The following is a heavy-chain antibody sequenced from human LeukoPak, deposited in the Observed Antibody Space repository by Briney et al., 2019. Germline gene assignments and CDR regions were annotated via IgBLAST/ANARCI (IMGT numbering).Heavy chain of an antibody. CDR3: AKDTDHDFWSGYSYFDY. V-gene: IGHV3-23*01. Sequence: GGSLRLSCAASGFTFSSYAMSWVRQAPGKGLEWVSIISFSGDNTHYADSVKGRFTISRDNSKNTVYLQINSPRADDTAVYYCAKDTDHDFWSGYSYFDYWGQGTLVTVSS. J-gene: IGHJ4*02. D-gene: IGHD3-3*01. CDR2: ISFSGDNT. CDR1: GFTFSSYA.